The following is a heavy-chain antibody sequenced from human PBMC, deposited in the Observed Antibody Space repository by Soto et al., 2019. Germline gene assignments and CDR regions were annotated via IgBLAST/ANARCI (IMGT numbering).Heavy chain of an antibody. V-gene: IGHV4-34*02. J-gene: IGHJ5*02. CDR2: INHRGST. CDR1: GESFIGYY. CDR3: ARTDIVTTNGFDP. D-gene: IGHD5-12*01. Sequence: QVHLQQWGAGLLKPSETLSLTCAVYGESFIGYYWTWIRQPPGKGLEWIGEINHRGSTNYNPSLKSRVTISIDTSKNQFSLKVSSVTAADTSVYYCARTDIVTTNGFDPWGQGTLVTVSS.